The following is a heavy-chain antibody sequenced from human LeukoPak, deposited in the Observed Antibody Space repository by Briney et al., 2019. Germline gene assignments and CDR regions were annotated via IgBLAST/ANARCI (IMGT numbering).Heavy chain of an antibody. CDR2: ISYDGSHE. Sequence: GGSLRLSCAASGFNFGSYGMHWVRQPPGKGLECVAVISYDGSHEYYADSVKGRFTISRDSSRNTLYLQMDSLRPEDTAMYYCSKSAVAGTHYYYYDMDVWGQGTTVTVSS. D-gene: IGHD6-19*01. CDR3: SKSAVAGTHYYYYDMDV. V-gene: IGHV3-30*18. CDR1: GFNFGSYG. J-gene: IGHJ6*02.